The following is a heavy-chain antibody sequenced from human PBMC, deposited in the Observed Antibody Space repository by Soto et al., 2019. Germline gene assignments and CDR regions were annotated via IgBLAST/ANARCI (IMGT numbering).Heavy chain of an antibody. CDR3: ARHIIGYCSGGSCYGHYHMDV. D-gene: IGHD2-15*01. CDR2: IYPGDSDT. Sequence: GESLKISCKGSGYSFTNYWIGWVRQMPGKGLKWMGIIYPGDSDTRYSPSLQGQVTISADKSISTAYLQWSSLKASDAAMYYCARHIIGYCSGGSCYGHYHMDVWGKGTTVTVSS. V-gene: IGHV5-51*01. CDR1: GYSFTNYW. J-gene: IGHJ6*03.